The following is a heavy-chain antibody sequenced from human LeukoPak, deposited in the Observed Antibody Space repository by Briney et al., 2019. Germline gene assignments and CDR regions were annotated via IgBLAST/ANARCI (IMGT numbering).Heavy chain of an antibody. J-gene: IGHJ5*02. CDR2: IIPIFGTA. Sequence: GASVKVSCKASGGTFSSYAISWVRQAPGQGLEWMGGIIPIFGTANYAQKFQGRVTITADESTSTAYMELSSLRSEDTAVYYCARSYSSSSFWWFDPWGQGTLVTVSS. V-gene: IGHV1-69*13. CDR3: ARSYSSSSFWWFDP. CDR1: GGTFSSYA. D-gene: IGHD6-6*01.